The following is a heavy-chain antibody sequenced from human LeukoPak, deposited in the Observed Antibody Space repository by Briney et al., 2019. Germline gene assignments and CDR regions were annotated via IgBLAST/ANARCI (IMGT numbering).Heavy chain of an antibody. CDR2: TSYDGSNA. D-gene: IGHD3-22*01. V-gene: IGHV3-30*18. CDR3: AKGFDYYYDSSQYYYGMDV. J-gene: IGHJ6*02. Sequence: GSLRLSCAASGFTFSSYGMHWVRQAPGKGLEWVALTSYDGSNAYYADSVKGRFTISRDNSKNTVFLQMISLRAEDTAVYYCAKGFDYYYDSSQYYYGMDVWGQGTTVTVS. CDR1: GFTFSSYG.